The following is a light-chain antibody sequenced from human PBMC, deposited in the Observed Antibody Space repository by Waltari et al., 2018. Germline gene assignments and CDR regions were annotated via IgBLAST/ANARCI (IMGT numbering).Light chain of an antibody. CDR1: PRVSRA. CDR2: GAA. Sequence: EIVLTQSPGSLSSSPGERLPLSCRASPRVSRALAWYQQKPGQAPRLLSFGAANRATGMPDRFSGSGSETDFSLTISRLEPEDFAGYYCQHYVRLPATFGRGTKVEIK. CDR3: QHYVRLPAT. J-gene: IGKJ1*01. V-gene: IGKV3-20*01.